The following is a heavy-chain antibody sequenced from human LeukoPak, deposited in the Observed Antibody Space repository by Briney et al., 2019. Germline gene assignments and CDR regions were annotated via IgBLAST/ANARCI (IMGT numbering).Heavy chain of an antibody. CDR1: RFTFSSYW. D-gene: IGHD3-10*01. J-gene: IGHJ4*02. Sequence: GGSLRLSCAASRFTFSSYWMSWVRQAPGKGLEWVATIKQDGSEKYYVDSMKGRFTISRDNAKNSLSLQMNSLRAEDTAVYYCASRGFGEPFDYWGQGTLVTVSS. V-gene: IGHV3-7*01. CDR2: IKQDGSEK. CDR3: ASRGFGEPFDY.